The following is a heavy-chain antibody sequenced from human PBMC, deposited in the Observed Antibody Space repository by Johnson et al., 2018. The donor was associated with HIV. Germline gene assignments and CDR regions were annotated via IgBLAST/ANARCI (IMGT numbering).Heavy chain of an antibody. Sequence: VQLVESGGGLVQPGGSLRLSCAASGFTVSSNYMSWVRQAPGKGLEWVSVIYSGGSTYYTDSVKGRFTISRDNSKNTLYVQMNSLRAEDTAVYYCAREGAWEPPLDAIDIWGQGTMVTVSS. V-gene: IGHV3-66*01. CDR1: GFTVSSNY. CDR3: AREGAWEPPLDAIDI. J-gene: IGHJ3*02. CDR2: IYSGGST. D-gene: IGHD1-26*01.